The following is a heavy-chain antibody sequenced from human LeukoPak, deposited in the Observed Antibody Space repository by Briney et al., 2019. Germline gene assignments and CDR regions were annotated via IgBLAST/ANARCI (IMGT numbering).Heavy chain of an antibody. CDR1: GFTFSSYS. J-gene: IGHJ6*02. CDR2: ISSSSSYI. Sequence: GGSLRLSCAASGFTFSSYSMNWVRQAAGKGLEWVSSISSSSSYIYYADSVKGRFTISRDNAKNSLYLQMNSLRAEDTAVYYCAKDLGAGYSDYYYGMDVWGQGTTVTVSS. D-gene: IGHD5-18*01. CDR3: AKDLGAGYSDYYYGMDV. V-gene: IGHV3-21*01.